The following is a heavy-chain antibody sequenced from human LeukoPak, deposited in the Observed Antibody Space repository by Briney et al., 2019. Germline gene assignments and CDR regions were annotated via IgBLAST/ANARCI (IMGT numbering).Heavy chain of an antibody. CDR2: IYYSGST. V-gene: IGHV4-59*01. J-gene: IGHJ4*02. CDR3: AREEALGSGSFDY. D-gene: IGHD1-26*01. Sequence: PSETLSLTCTVSGGSISSYYWSWIRQPPGKGLEWIGYIYYSGSTNYNPSLKSRVTISVDTSKNQFSLKLGSVTAADTAVYYCAREEALGSGSFDYWGQGTLVTVSS. CDR1: GGSISSYY.